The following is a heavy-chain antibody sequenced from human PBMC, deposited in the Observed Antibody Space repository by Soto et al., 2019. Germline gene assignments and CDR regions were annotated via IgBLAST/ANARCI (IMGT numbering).Heavy chain of an antibody. CDR1: GGTFSSYA. D-gene: IGHD3-22*01. Sequence: QVQLVQSGAEVKKPGSSVKVSCKASGGTFSSYAISWVRQAPGQGLEWMGGIIPIFGTANYAQKFQGRVTITADESTCTAYMELSSLRSEDTAVYYCARGTDDSSGYSFLYFDCWGQGTLVTVSS. J-gene: IGHJ4*02. CDR2: IIPIFGTA. CDR3: ARGTDDSSGYSFLYFDC. V-gene: IGHV1-69*01.